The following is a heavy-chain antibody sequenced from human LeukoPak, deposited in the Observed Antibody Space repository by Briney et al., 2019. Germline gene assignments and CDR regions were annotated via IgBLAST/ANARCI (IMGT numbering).Heavy chain of an antibody. V-gene: IGHV4-34*01. Sequence: SETLSLTCAVYGGSFNDFYWNCVRQPPGKGLEWIGGINHIGSTNYNPSLKSRVTISVDTSKNQFSLKLSSVTAADTAIYYCARGFFQAFDIWGQGTMVTVPS. J-gene: IGHJ3*02. CDR1: GGSFNDFY. CDR3: ARGFFQAFDI. CDR2: INHIGST. D-gene: IGHD2/OR15-2a*01.